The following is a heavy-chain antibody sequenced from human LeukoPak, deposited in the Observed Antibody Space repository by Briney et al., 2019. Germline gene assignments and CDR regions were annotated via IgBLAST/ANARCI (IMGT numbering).Heavy chain of an antibody. Sequence: SETLSLTCAVYGGSFSGYYWSWIRQPPGKGLEWIREINHSGSTSYNPSLKSRVTISVDTSKNQFSLKLSSVTAADTAVYYCASSEYCSGGSCYSRPDYWGQGTLVTVSS. D-gene: IGHD2-15*01. CDR2: INHSGST. V-gene: IGHV4-34*01. CDR3: ASSEYCSGGSCYSRPDY. CDR1: GGSFSGYY. J-gene: IGHJ4*02.